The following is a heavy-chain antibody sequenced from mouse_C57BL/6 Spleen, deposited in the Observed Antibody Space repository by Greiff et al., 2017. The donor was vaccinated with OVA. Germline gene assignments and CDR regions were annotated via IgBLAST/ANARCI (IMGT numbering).Heavy chain of an antibody. Sequence: EVQLQESGPGLVKPSQSLSLTCSVTGYSITSGYYWNWIRQFPGNKLEWMGYISYDGSNNYNPSLKNRISITRDTSKNQFFLKLNSVTTEDTATYYCARDERDWYFDVWGTGTTVTVSS. V-gene: IGHV3-6*01. CDR2: ISYDGSN. CDR3: ARDERDWYFDV. CDR1: GYSITSGYY. J-gene: IGHJ1*03.